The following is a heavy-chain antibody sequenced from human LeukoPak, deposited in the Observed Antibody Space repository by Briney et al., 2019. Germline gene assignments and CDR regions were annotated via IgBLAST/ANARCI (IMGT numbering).Heavy chain of an antibody. CDR3: ARYSSGWYFDY. J-gene: IGHJ4*02. CDR2: IYYSGST. V-gene: IGHV4-39*07. CDR1: GGSISSSSYY. D-gene: IGHD6-19*01. Sequence: SETLSLTCTVSGGSISSSSYYWGWIRQPPGKGLEWIGSIYYSGSTYYNPSLKSRITISVDTSKNQFSLKLSSVTAADTAVYYCARYSSGWYFDYWGQGTLVTVSS.